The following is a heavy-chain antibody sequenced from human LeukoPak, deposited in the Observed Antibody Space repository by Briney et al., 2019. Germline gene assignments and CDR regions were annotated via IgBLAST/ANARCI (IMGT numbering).Heavy chain of an antibody. CDR2: INHSGST. D-gene: IGHD6-19*01. Sequence: SETLSLTCAVYGGSFSGYYWSWIRQPPGKGLEWIGEINHSGSTNYNPSLKSRVTISVDTSKNQFSLKLSSVTAADTAVYYCARAPLRWLVHWFDPWGQGTLVTVSS. V-gene: IGHV4-34*01. J-gene: IGHJ5*02. CDR1: GGSFSGYY. CDR3: ARAPLRWLVHWFDP.